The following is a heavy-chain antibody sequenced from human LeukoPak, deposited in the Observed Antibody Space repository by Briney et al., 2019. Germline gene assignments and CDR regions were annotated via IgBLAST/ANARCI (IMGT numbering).Heavy chain of an antibody. D-gene: IGHD6-13*01. Sequence: GASVKVSCKVSGYTLTELSIHWVRQAPGKGLEWMGGFDPEDGETIYAQEFQGRVTMTEDTSTDTAYMELSSLRSEGTAVYYCATIGRVIAAAGLCGFDPWGQGTLVTVSS. V-gene: IGHV1-24*01. CDR3: ATIGRVIAAAGLCGFDP. J-gene: IGHJ5*02. CDR1: GYTLTELS. CDR2: FDPEDGET.